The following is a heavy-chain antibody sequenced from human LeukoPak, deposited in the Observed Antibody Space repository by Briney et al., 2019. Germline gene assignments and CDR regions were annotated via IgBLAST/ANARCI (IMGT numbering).Heavy chain of an antibody. CDR2: IIPIFGTA. CDR1: GGTFSSYA. J-gene: IGHJ6*03. V-gene: IGHV1-69*13. CDR3: ARCENWAVQTVSYYYMDV. D-gene: IGHD1-14*01. Sequence: ASVKVSCKASGGTFSSYAISWVRQAPGQGLEWMGGIIPIFGTANYAQKFQGRVTITADESTSTAYMELSSLRSEDTAVYYCARCENWAVQTVSYYYMDVWGKGTTVTVSS.